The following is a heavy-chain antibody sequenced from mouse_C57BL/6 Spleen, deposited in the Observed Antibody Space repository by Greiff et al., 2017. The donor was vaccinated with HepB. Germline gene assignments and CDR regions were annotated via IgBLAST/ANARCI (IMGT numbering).Heavy chain of an antibody. V-gene: IGHV5-17*01. Sequence: EVKLMESGGGLVKPGGSLKLSCAASGFTFSDYGMHWVRQAPEKGLEWVAYISSGSSTIYYADTVKGRFTISRDNAKNTLFLQMTSLRSEDTAMYYCARSSYGHYFDYWGQGTTLTVSS. CDR3: ARSSYGHYFDY. J-gene: IGHJ2*01. D-gene: IGHD1-1*01. CDR2: ISSGSSTI. CDR1: GFTFSDYG.